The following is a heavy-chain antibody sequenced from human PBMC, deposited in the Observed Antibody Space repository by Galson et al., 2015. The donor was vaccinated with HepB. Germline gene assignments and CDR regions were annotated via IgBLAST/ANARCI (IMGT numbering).Heavy chain of an antibody. CDR1: GGSISSYY. D-gene: IGHD6-13*01. CDR2: IYYSGST. Sequence: ETLSLTCTVSGGSISSYYWSWIRQPPGKGLEWIGYIYYSGSTNYNPSLKSRVTISVDTSKNQFSLKLSSVTAADTAVYYCARYSPRRWYGGDFDYWGQGTLVTVSS. CDR3: ARYSPRRWYGGDFDY. J-gene: IGHJ4*02. V-gene: IGHV4-59*01.